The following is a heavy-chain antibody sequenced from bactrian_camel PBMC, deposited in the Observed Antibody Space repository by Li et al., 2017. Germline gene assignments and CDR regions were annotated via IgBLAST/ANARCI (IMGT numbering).Heavy chain of an antibody. CDR1: GFTQSIYF. V-gene: IGHV3S40*01. D-gene: IGHD6*01. Sequence: VQLVESGGGSVQAGGSLRLSCAFSGFTQSIYFMGWFRQVPGKGRDGVVVMSPGSGRRYYGDSVKGRFAISRDNAKNTVYLQMNALSPEDTAMYTVRPLEVQIVPVRWPLQVILLTGARGPRSPSP. CDR3: RPLEVQIVPVRWPLQVILLT. CDR2: MSPGSGRR. J-gene: IGHJ6*01.